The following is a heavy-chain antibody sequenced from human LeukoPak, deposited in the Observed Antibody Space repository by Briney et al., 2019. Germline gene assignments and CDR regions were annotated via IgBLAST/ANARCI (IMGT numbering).Heavy chain of an antibody. J-gene: IGHJ4*02. CDR3: AKGRGSGGSSPHDGY. Sequence: PGGSLRLSCAASGFTFSNAWMSWVRQAPGKGLEWVGRIKSKTDGGTTDYAAPVKGRFTISRDDSKNTLYLQMNSLRAEDTAVYYCAKGRGSGGSSPHDGYWGQGTLVTVSS. D-gene: IGHD6-6*01. CDR2: IKSKTDGGTT. V-gene: IGHV3-15*01. CDR1: GFTFSNAW.